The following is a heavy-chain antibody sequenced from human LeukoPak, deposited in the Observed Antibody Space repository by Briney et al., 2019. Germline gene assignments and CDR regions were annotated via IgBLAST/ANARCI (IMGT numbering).Heavy chain of an antibody. CDR3: ARVFQEWFPDY. Sequence: PSETLSLTCTVSGGSISSGSYYWSWIRQPAGKGLEWIGRIYTSGSTNYNPSLKSRVTISVDTSKNQFSLKLSSVTAADTAVYYCARVFQEWFPDYWGQGTLVTVSS. V-gene: IGHV4-61*02. CDR2: IYTSGST. CDR1: GGSISSGSYY. D-gene: IGHD3-10*01. J-gene: IGHJ4*02.